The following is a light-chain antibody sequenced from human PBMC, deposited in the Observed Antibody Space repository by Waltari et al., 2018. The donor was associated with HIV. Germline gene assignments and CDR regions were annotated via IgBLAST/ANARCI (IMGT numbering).Light chain of an antibody. J-gene: IGKJ4*01. CDR3: QQASTLPLT. CDR2: ATS. CDR1: QRIGRW. Sequence: IQMTKSPSSVSASVGDRVTITCRASQRIGRWLVWYQQTPGKAPKLLIYATSTLQPGVPARFSGSGSGTTFALTITSLQPEDFATYYCQQASTLPLTFGGGTKVEIK. V-gene: IGKV1-12*01.